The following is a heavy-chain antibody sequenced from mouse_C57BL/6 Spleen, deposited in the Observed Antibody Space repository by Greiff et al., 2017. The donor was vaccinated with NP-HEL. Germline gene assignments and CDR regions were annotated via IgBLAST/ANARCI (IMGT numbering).Heavy chain of an antibody. CDR3: ARRDGSSSFFDY. D-gene: IGHD1-1*01. Sequence: QVQLQQSGAELVKPGASVKISCKASGYAFSSYWMNWVKQRPGKGLEWIGQIYPGDGDTNYNGKFKGKATLTADKSSSTAYMQLSSLTSEDSAVYFCARRDGSSSFFDYWGQGTTLTVSS. J-gene: IGHJ2*01. CDR2: IYPGDGDT. V-gene: IGHV1-80*01. CDR1: GYAFSSYW.